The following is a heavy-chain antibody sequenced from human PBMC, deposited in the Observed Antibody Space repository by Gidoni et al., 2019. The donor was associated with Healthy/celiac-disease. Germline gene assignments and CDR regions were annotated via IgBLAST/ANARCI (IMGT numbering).Heavy chain of an antibody. V-gene: IGHV3-23*01. CDR1: GFPFSSYA. CDR2: ISGSGGST. D-gene: IGHD6-6*01. CDR3: AKDISYSSSEYFDY. J-gene: IGHJ4*02. Sequence: EVQLLESGGGLVHPGGSLRLSCAASGFPFSSYAMSWVRQAPGKGLEWVSAISGSGGSTYYADSVKGRFTISRDNSKNTLYLQMNSLRAEDTAVYYCAKDISYSSSEYFDYWGQGTLVTVSS.